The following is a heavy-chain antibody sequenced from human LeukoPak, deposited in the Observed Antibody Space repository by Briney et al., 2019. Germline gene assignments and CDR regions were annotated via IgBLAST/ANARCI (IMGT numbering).Heavy chain of an antibody. CDR3: ARRYEPRRFNYGSGSYIDY. CDR2: VNHSGGT. V-gene: IGHV4-34*01. Sequence: PSETLSLTCAVYGGSFSGYFWNWIRQPPGKGLEWIGEVNHSGGTNYNPSLKSRVTISLDTSKNQFSLKLSSVTAADTAVYYCARRYEPRRFNYGSGSYIDYWGQGTLVTVSS. CDR1: GGSFSGYF. D-gene: IGHD3-10*01. J-gene: IGHJ4*02.